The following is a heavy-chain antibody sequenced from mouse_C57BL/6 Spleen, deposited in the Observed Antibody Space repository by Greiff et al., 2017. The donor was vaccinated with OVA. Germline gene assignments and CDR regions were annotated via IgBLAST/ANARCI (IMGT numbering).Heavy chain of an antibody. CDR2: INPSNGGT. CDR1: GYTFTSSW. V-gene: IGHV1-53*01. CDR3: ARDRIYYYGSSYSYYFDY. D-gene: IGHD1-1*01. Sequence: QVQLQQPGTELVKPGASVKLSCKASGYTFTSSWMHWVKQRPGQGLEWIGNINPSNGGTNYNEKFKSKATLTVDKSSSTAYMQLSSLTSEDSAVYYCARDRIYYYGSSYSYYFDYWGQGTTLTVSS. J-gene: IGHJ2*01.